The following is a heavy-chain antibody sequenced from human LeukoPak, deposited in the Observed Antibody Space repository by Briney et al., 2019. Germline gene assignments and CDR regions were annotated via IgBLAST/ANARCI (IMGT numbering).Heavy chain of an antibody. V-gene: IGHV3-72*01. D-gene: IGHD1-7*01. CDR2: SRDKTNTYST. CDR3: ARLRGNYPDY. Sequence: PGGSLRLSCAASGFTPSDYYMDWVRQAPGKGLEWVGRSRDKTNTYSTEYAASVKGRFTISRDDSKNSLSLQMNSLKIEDTAVYYCARLRGNYPDYWGQGTLVTVSS. CDR1: GFTPSDYY. J-gene: IGHJ4*02.